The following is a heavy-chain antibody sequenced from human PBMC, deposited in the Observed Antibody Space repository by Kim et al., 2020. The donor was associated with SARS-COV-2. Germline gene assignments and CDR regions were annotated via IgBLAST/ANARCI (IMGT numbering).Heavy chain of an antibody. D-gene: IGHD3-10*01. CDR3: ARGESVRGPFDY. J-gene: IGHJ4*02. V-gene: IGHV4-31*02. Sequence: YDNPSLKSRVTISVDTSKNQFSLKLSSVTAADTAVYYCARGESVRGPFDYWGQGTLVTVSS.